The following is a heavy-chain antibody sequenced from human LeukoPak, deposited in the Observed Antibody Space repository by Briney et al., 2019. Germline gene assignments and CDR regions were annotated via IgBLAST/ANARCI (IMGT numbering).Heavy chain of an antibody. J-gene: IGHJ6*02. D-gene: IGHD2-2*01. Sequence: SETLSLTCSVSVGSISSYYWSWIRQPAGKGLEWIGRIYTSGSTNYNPSLKSRVTMSVDTSKHQFSLKLTSVTAADTDVYYWTREIVVVPAANDHYDYGNVVCGQGTTVTVTS. V-gene: IGHV4-4*07. CDR3: TREIVVVPAANDHYDYGNVV. CDR1: VGSISSYY. CDR2: IYTSGST.